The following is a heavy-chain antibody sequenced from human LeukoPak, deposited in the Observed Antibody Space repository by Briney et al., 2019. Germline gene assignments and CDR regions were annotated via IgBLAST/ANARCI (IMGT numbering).Heavy chain of an antibody. Sequence: GASVKVSCKASGYTFTSYYMHWVRQAPGQGLEWMGIINPSGGSTSYAQKFQGRVTMTRDMSTSTVYMELSSLRSEDTAVYYCARDRYYDSSGYHFDYWGQGTLVTVSS. D-gene: IGHD3-22*01. CDR3: ARDRYYDSSGYHFDY. CDR2: INPSGGST. V-gene: IGHV1-46*01. J-gene: IGHJ4*02. CDR1: GYTFTSYY.